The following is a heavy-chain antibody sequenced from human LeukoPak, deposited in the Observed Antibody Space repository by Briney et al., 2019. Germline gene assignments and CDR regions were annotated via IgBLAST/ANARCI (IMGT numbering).Heavy chain of an antibody. CDR3: ARERWEPPYYYFGLDV. CDR2: IIPFFGAP. D-gene: IGHD1-26*01. V-gene: IGHV1-69*13. CDR1: GGTFSSYA. Sequence: ASVQVSCQAPGGTFSSYAVNWVRQAPGQGLEWMGGIIPFFGAPNYAHKFQGRVTIIADESTSTAYMEMSSLRSEDTAVYYCARERWEPPYYYFGLDVWGQGTTVIVSS. J-gene: IGHJ6*02.